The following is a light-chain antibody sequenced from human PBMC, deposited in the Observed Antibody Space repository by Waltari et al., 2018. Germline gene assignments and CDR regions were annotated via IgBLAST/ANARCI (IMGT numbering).Light chain of an antibody. J-gene: IGLJ2*01. CDR3: CSYRTGNTYV. V-gene: IGLV2-14*03. CDR1: PSDIGGYNG. CDR2: AVS. Sequence: QSVLTQPPSVSKPLGQSVTISCAGTPSDIGGYNGVSWHRQDSGTAPRVLLYAVSKRPAGVSLRLSGSKSATTASLTISGLQAEDEAVYYCCSYRTGNTYVFGGGNQVTVL.